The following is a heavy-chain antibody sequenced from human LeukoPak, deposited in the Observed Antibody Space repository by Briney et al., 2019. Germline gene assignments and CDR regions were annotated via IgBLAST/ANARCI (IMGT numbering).Heavy chain of an antibody. J-gene: IGHJ4*02. CDR2: IYTSGST. V-gene: IGHV4-4*07. Sequence: PSETLSLTCTVSGGSISSYYWSWIRQPAGKGLEWIGRIYTSGSTNYNPSLKSRVTMSVDTSKNQFSLKLSSETAADTAVYYCARDAVNCTNGVCYRAFDYWGQGTLVTVSS. CDR1: GGSISSYY. D-gene: IGHD2-8*01. CDR3: ARDAVNCTNGVCYRAFDY.